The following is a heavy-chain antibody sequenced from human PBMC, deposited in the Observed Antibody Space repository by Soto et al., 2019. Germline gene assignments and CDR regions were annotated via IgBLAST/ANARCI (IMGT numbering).Heavy chain of an antibody. D-gene: IGHD3-10*01. Sequence: GGSLRLSCAASGFSFFNYAMTWVRQAPGKGLEWVSTISASGSDTYYADSVKGRFTVSRDNSKNTLHLQMNSLRAEDTAVYYCAKDRHLLRSGVYYFDYWGQGTLVTVSS. J-gene: IGHJ4*02. CDR2: ISASGSDT. V-gene: IGHV3-23*01. CDR1: GFSFFNYA. CDR3: AKDRHLLRSGVYYFDY.